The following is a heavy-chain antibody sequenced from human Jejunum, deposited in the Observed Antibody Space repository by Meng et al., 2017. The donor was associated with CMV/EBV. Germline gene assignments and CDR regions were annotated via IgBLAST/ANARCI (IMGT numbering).Heavy chain of an antibody. CDR3: VRDIPYYDVMTGSKFDF. CDR2: ISNSDMFK. CDR1: FSYKNHA. V-gene: IGHV3-21*04. Sequence: FSYKNHAMNWVRKAPGRGREWVSSISNSDMFKYYADSVKGRFTISRDNAENSLYLQMNSLRAEDTAIYYCVRDIPYYDVMTGSKFDFWGQGTLVTVSS. D-gene: IGHD3-9*01. J-gene: IGHJ4*02.